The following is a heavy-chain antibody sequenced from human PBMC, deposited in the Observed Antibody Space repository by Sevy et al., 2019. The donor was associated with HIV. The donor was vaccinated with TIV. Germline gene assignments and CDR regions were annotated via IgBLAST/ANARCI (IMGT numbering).Heavy chain of an antibody. D-gene: IGHD1-26*01. J-gene: IGHJ5*02. Sequence: ASVKVSCMVSGYTLTKLPMHWVRQAPGKGLEWMGGFDPEDGETIYAQKFQGRVTMSTDTSMSTAYMELTSLTEDDTAVYFCARGLSVVPTKEVWFDPWGQGTLVTVSS. CDR2: FDPEDGET. CDR1: GYTLTKLP. CDR3: ARGLSVVPTKEVWFDP. V-gene: IGHV1-24*01.